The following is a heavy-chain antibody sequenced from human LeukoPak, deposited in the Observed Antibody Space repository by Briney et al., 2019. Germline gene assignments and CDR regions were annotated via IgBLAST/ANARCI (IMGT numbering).Heavy chain of an antibody. Sequence: GSLRLSCEASGXTFSAYAMTWVRQAPGKGLEWIGYLYYSGSTNYDPSLKNRVAISLDASKNQFSLRLTSVTAADTAVYYCARVLYDSFDPWGQGTLVTVSS. V-gene: IGHV4-59*01. J-gene: IGHJ5*02. CDR2: LYYSGST. CDR3: ARVLYDSFDP. CDR1: GXTFSAYA. D-gene: IGHD2-8*01.